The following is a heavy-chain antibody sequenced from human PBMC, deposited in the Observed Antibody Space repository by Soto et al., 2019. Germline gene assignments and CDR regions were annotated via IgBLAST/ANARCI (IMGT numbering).Heavy chain of an antibody. CDR3: ARNFVVAPAGHTCCAP. V-gene: IGHV1-18*01. CDR1: GYTFTSYG. Sequence: ASVKVSCKTSGYTFTSYGITWVRQAPGQGLEWMGWISAYNGNTIYAQKLQGRVTMTTDTSTSTAYMELRSLRSDDTAVYYCARNFVVAPAGHTCCAPWGQGPLFPASS. J-gene: IGHJ5*02. CDR2: ISAYNGNT. D-gene: IGHD2-2*01.